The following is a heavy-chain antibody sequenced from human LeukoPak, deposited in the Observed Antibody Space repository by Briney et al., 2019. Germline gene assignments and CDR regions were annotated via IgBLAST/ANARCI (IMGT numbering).Heavy chain of an antibody. Sequence: ASVKVSCKASGYTFTSYDINWVRQATGQGLEWMGWMNPNSGNTGYAQKFQGRVTMTRNTSISTAYMELSSLRSEDTAVYYCARVNYYVSSGYYFNFDYWGQGTLVTVSS. D-gene: IGHD3-22*01. J-gene: IGHJ4*02. CDR3: ARVNYYVSSGYYFNFDY. V-gene: IGHV1-8*01. CDR1: GYTFTSYD. CDR2: MNPNSGNT.